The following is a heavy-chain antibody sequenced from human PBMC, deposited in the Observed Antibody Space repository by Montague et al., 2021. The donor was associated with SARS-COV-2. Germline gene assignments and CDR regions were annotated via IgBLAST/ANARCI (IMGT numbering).Heavy chain of an antibody. J-gene: IGHJ6*02. CDR1: GFTFSSYW. CDR2: IKQDGSEK. V-gene: IGHV3-7*01. CDR3: ARDGSGSYSNYYYYGMDV. D-gene: IGHD3-10*01. Sequence: SLRLSCAASGFTFSSYWMSWVRQAPGKGLEWVANIKQDGSEKYYVDSVKGRFTISRDNAKNSLYLQMNSLRAEDTAVHYCARDGSGSYSNYYYYGMDVWGQGTTVTVSS.